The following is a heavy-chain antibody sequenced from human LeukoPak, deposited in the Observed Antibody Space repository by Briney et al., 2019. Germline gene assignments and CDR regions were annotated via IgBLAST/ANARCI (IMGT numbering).Heavy chain of an antibody. D-gene: IGHD3-10*01. Sequence: GGSLRLSCEASGFTFSSYAMSWVRQAPGKGLEWVSAISGSGGSTYYADSVKGRFTISRDNSKNTLYLQMNSLRAEDTAVYYCAKTPHYYGSGSYYNVPKYYFDYWGQGTLVTVSS. J-gene: IGHJ4*02. V-gene: IGHV3-23*01. CDR3: AKTPHYYGSGSYYNVPKYYFDY. CDR2: ISGSGGST. CDR1: GFTFSSYA.